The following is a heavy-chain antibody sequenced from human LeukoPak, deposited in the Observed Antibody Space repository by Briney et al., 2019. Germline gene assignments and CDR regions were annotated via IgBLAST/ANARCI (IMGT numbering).Heavy chain of an antibody. Sequence: GGSLRLSCAASGFTVSSNYMSWVRQAPGKGLEWVAVISNDGSNKHYADSVKGRFTISRDNSKNTLYPQMNSLRAEDTAVYYCAKDLTGVNYCLDQWGQGTLSPSPQ. CDR2: ISNDGSNK. CDR3: AKDLTGVNYCLDQ. V-gene: IGHV3-30*18. CDR1: GFTVSSNY. D-gene: IGHD1-7*01. J-gene: IGHJ4*02.